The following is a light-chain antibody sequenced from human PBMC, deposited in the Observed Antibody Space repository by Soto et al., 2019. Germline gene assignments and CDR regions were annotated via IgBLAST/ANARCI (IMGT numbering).Light chain of an antibody. CDR3: QQELSYPFT. CDR2: VAS. V-gene: IGKV1-5*03. CDR1: QIINDR. Sequence: DIQMTQSPSTLPASVVDRVTITCRARQIINDRLAWYQQRPGKAPKLLIYVASTLDSGVPSRFSGSGSGTECTLTITSLQHDDFATYYCQQELSYPFTFGPGTKLDIK. J-gene: IGKJ3*01.